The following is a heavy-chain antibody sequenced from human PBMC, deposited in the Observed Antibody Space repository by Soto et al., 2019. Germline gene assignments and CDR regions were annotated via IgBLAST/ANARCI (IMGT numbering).Heavy chain of an antibody. Sequence: GGSLRLSCAASGFTFSSYSMNWVRKAPGKGLEWVAVISYDGSNRYYTDSVKGRFTISRDNSKNTLYLQMNSLRAEDTAVYYCARAPIIHNEGWQQLIPGDAFDIWGQGTMVTVS. D-gene: IGHD6-13*01. CDR1: GFTFSSYS. CDR3: ARAPIIHNEGWQQLIPGDAFDI. J-gene: IGHJ3*02. V-gene: IGHV3-30*03. CDR2: ISYDGSNR.